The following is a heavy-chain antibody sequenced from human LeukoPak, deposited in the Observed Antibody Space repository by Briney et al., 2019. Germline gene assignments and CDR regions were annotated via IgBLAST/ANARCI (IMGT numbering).Heavy chain of an antibody. CDR3: ARSRDGYNDY. J-gene: IGHJ4*02. Sequence: GSLRLSCAASGFTVSSSYMSWVRQAPGKGLEWVSVIYSGGSTYYADSVKGRFTISRDNSKSTLYLQMNSLRAEDTAVYYCARSRDGYNDYWGQGTLVTVSS. CDR1: GFTVSSSY. CDR2: IYSGGST. D-gene: IGHD5-24*01. V-gene: IGHV3-53*01.